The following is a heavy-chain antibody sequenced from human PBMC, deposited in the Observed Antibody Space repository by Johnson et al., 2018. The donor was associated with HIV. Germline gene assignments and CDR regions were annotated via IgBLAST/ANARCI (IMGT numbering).Heavy chain of an antibody. J-gene: IGHJ3*02. Sequence: QVQLVESGGGVVQPGRSLRLSCAASGFTFSSYGMHWVRQAPGKGLEWVAVISYDGSNKYYADSVKGRFTISRDNSKNTLYLQMNSLRAEDTAVYYCAKDWYDAGPLMALDIGGQGTMVTVSS. CDR1: GFTFSSYG. CDR2: ISYDGSNK. CDR3: AKDWYDAGPLMALDI. D-gene: IGHD2-8*01. V-gene: IGHV3-30*18.